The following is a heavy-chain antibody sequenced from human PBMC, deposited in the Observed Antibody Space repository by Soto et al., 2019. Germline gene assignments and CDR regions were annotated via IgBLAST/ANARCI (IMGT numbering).Heavy chain of an antibody. CDR2: IIPIFGKA. CDR1: GGTFSSYA. V-gene: IGHV1-69*06. Sequence: GASVKVSCKASGGTFSSYAISWGRQAPGQVLEWMGGIIPIFGKAHYAQKFQGRVTITADKSTSKAYMELSSLRAEDTAVYYCARDPGPLGSWVQGTLVTVSS. J-gene: IGHJ5*02. CDR3: ARDPGPLGS. D-gene: IGHD6-6*01.